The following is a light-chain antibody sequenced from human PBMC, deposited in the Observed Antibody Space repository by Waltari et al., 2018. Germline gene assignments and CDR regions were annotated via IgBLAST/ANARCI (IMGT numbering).Light chain of an antibody. Sequence: EIVLTQSPGTLSLSPGERATLSCRARQSVSRSYLAWYQQKPGQAPRLLIYCAASRATGIQDRFSGRGSGTAFTLTISRLGPEDFAVYYCQQYGSSPGTFGQGTKVEIK. CDR2: CAA. J-gene: IGKJ1*01. CDR1: QSVSRSY. V-gene: IGKV3-20*01. CDR3: QQYGSSPGT.